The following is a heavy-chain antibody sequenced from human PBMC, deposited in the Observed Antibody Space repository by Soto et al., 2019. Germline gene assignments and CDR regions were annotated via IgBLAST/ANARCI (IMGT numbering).Heavy chain of an antibody. CDR2: INLSGGST. Sequence: QVQLVQSGAEVKKPGASVRVSCTASGYTFTSYSIHWVRRAPGQGLEWMGLINLSGGSTHFAQKFQGSVTLTRDTSTSTVYMELSSLESEDTAVYYCARTLASAGNDYWGQGTLVTVSS. D-gene: IGHD6-13*01. V-gene: IGHV1-46*01. CDR1: GYTFTSYS. CDR3: ARTLASAGNDY. J-gene: IGHJ4*02.